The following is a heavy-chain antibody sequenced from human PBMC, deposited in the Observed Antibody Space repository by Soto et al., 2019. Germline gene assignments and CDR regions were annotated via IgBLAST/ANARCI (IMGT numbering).Heavy chain of an antibody. V-gene: IGHV4-59*01. Sequence: PSETLSLTCTVSGGSISSYYWSWIRQPPGKGLEWIGYIYYSGSTNYNPSLKSRVTISVDTSKNQFSLKLSSVTAADTAVYYCARGGYCSGGSCYRSFDYWGQGTLVTVSS. CDR2: IYYSGST. CDR3: ARGGYCSGGSCYRSFDY. CDR1: GGSISSYY. D-gene: IGHD2-15*01. J-gene: IGHJ4*02.